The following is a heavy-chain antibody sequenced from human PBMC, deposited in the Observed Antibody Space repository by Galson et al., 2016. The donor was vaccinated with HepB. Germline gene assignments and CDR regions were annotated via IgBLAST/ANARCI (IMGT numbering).Heavy chain of an antibody. CDR3: ARGGDATTPYYYYGLDV. D-gene: IGHD1-26*01. CDR1: GYIFTAHY. J-gene: IGHJ6*02. CDR2: INPSRGST. V-gene: IGHV1-46*01. Sequence: SVKVSCKASGYIFTAHYMHWVRQAPGQGLEWMGIINPSRGSTSYTQKFHGRITMTRDTSTGTVYMQRGSLSSEDTAVYYCARGGDATTPYYYYGLDVWGQGTTVTVSS.